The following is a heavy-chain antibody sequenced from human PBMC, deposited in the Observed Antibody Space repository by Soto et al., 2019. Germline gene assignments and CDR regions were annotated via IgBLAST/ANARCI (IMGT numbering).Heavy chain of an antibody. CDR2: ISAAGDP. CDR3: ARTDRDFYGLDV. J-gene: IGHJ6*02. V-gene: IGHV3-13*05. CDR1: GFTFRNYY. Sequence: EVQLVESGGGLVQPGGSLRLSCEASGFTFRNYYMHWVRQGTGKGLEWVSGISAAGDPDYADSVEGRFTISRENAQKSFFLQMNSLRVGDTAVYYCARTDRDFYGLDVWGQGTTVIVSS.